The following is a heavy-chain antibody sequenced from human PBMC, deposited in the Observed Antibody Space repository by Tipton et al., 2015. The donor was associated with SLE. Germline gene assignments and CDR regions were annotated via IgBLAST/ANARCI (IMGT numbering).Heavy chain of an antibody. J-gene: IGHJ4*02. CDR2: INHSGST. Sequence: TLSLTCAVYGGSFSGYYWSWIRQPPGKGLEWIGEINHSGSTNYNPSLKSRVTISVDTSKNQFSLKLGSVTAADTAVYYCARAMAGTFDYWGQGTLVTVSS. V-gene: IGHV4-34*01. D-gene: IGHD6-19*01. CDR3: ARAMAGTFDY. CDR1: GGSFSGYY.